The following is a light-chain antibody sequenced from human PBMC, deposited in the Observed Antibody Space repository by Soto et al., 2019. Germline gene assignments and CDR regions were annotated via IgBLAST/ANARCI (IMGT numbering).Light chain of an antibody. CDR1: QSVLSSSNNKNY. J-gene: IGKJ2*01. CDR3: HQYYSTPYT. CDR2: WAS. V-gene: IGKV4-1*01. Sequence: DIVMTQSPDSLAVSLGERATINCKSSQSVLSSSNNKNYLAWYQQKPGQPPKLLIYWASTWESGVPDRFSGSGSGTDFTLTISSLQAADVAVYYCHQYYSTPYTFGQGTKLEIK.